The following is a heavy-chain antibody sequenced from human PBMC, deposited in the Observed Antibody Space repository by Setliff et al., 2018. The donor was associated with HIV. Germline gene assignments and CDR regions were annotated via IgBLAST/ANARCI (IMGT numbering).Heavy chain of an antibody. CDR3: ARVPVSSYYYYMDV. CDR2: MNPDNGDT. CDR1: GYTFTAYT. V-gene: IGHV1-8*01. Sequence: ASVKVSCKASGYTFTAYTMNWVRQAPGQGLEWVGWMNPDNGDTDYAKKFQGRLTLTRDTSINAAYMELRSLRSDDTAVYYCARVPVSSYYYYMDVWGKGTTVTVSS. J-gene: IGHJ6*03. D-gene: IGHD6-13*01.